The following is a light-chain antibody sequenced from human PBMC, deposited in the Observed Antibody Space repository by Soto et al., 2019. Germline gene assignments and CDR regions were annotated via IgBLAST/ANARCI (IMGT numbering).Light chain of an antibody. J-gene: IGLJ3*02. CDR2: DVT. V-gene: IGLV2-11*01. Sequence: QSVLTQPRSVSGSPGQSATISCTGSSSDVGGFDYVSWYLQHPGKAPKLILYDVTKRPSGVPDRFSGAKSGNTASLTISWLQAEDEADYYCCSYTRTYTWVFGGGTQLTVL. CDR3: CSYTRTYTWV. CDR1: SSDVGGFDY.